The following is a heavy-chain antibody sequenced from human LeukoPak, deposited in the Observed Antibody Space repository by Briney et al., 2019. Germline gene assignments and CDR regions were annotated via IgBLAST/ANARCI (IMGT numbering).Heavy chain of an antibody. CDR3: ANLGNVGRDHYGMDV. CDR1: GGTFSSYA. Sequence: SVKVSCKASGGTFSSYAISWVRQAPGQGLEWMGGIIPIFGTANYAQKFQGRITITADKSTSTAYMELSSLRSEDTAVYYCANLGNVGRDHYGMDVWGKGTTVTVSS. D-gene: IGHD1-14*01. V-gene: IGHV1-69*06. J-gene: IGHJ6*04. CDR2: IIPIFGTA.